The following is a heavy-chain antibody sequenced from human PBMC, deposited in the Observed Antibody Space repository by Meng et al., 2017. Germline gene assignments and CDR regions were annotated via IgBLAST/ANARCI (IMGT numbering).Heavy chain of an antibody. V-gene: IGHV3-33*01. D-gene: IGHD6-19*01. J-gene: IGHJ4*02. Sequence: GESLKISCATSGFTFSSYGMHWVRQAPGKGLEWVAVIWYDGSNKYYADSVKGRFTISRDNSKNTLFLQMNSLRVADTAVYYCGRGSPVAGPQIDYWGQGTLVTVSS. CDR2: IWYDGSNK. CDR1: GFTFSSYG. CDR3: GRGSPVAGPQIDY.